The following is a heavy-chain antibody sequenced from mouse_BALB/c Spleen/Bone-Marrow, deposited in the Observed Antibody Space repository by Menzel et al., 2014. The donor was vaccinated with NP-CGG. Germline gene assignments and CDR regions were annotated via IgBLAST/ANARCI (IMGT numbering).Heavy chain of an antibody. CDR3: ARQGSSGFYAMDY. CDR2: IYPGNVNT. Sequence: VQLQQSGPELVKPGASVRISCKASGYTFXSYYIHWVKQRPGQGLEWIGWIYPGNVNTKYNEKFKGKATLTADKSSSTAYMQLSSLTSEDSAVYFCARQGSSGFYAMDYWGQGTSVTVSS. V-gene: IGHV1S56*01. CDR1: GYTFXSYY. J-gene: IGHJ4*01. D-gene: IGHD3-1*01.